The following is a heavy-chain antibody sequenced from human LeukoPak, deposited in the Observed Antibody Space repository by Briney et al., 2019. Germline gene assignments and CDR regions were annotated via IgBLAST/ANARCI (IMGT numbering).Heavy chain of an antibody. D-gene: IGHD2-2*01. CDR1: GGSFSGYY. J-gene: IGHJ4*02. CDR3: ARSNIVVVPAYDW. Sequence: SETLSLTCAVSGGSFSGYYWSWIRQPPGKGLEWIGEINHSGSTNYNPSLKSRVTISVDTSKNQFSLKLSSATAADTAVYYCARSNIVVVPAYDWWGQGTLVTVSS. V-gene: IGHV4-34*01. CDR2: INHSGST.